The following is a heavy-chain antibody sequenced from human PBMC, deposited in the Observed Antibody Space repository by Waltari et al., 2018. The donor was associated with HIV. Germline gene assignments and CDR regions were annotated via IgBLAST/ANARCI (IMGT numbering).Heavy chain of an antibody. V-gene: IGHV3-74*01. J-gene: IGHJ4*02. CDR1: GFTFSNHW. CDR3: VRDSDVIVGDDFDH. D-gene: IGHD1-26*01. CDR2: IKTDGGRT. Sequence: EVQLEESGGNLVQSGGSLRLSCAASGFTFSNHWMHWVRQAPGKGLVWDSRIKTDGGRTDYADFVQGRFTMSRDNAENTLYLQMNNLRGEDTAMYYCVRDSDVIVGDDFDHWGQGTLVTVSS.